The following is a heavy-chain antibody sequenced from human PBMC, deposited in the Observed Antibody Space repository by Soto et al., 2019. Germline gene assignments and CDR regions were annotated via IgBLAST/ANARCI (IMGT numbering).Heavy chain of an antibody. J-gene: IGHJ6*02. CDR2: IWYDGSNK. Sequence: QVQLVESGGGVVQPGRSLRLSCAASGFTFSSYGMHWVRQAPGKGLEWVAVIWYDGSNKYYADSVKGRFTISRDNSKNTLYLQMNSLRAEDTAVYYCARDQVAVAGSHYGMDVWGQGTTLTVSS. CDR3: ARDQVAVAGSHYGMDV. D-gene: IGHD6-19*01. V-gene: IGHV3-33*01. CDR1: GFTFSSYG.